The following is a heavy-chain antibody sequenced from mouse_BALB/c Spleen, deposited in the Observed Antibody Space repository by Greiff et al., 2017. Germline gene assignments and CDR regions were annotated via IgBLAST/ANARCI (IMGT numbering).Heavy chain of an antibody. V-gene: IGHV1S34*01. CDR2: ISCYNGAT. J-gene: IGHJ3*01. CDR3: ARWAWFAY. Sequence: LVKTGASVKISCKASGYSFTGYYMHWVKQSHGKSLEWIGYISCYNGATSYNQKFKGKATLTADKSSSTAYMQLSSLTSEDSAVYYCARWAWFAYWGQGTLVTVSA. CDR1: GYSFTGYY.